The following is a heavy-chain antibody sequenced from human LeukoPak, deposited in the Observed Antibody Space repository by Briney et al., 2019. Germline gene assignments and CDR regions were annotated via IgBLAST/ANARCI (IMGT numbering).Heavy chain of an antibody. CDR3: ARDIAVTIPADY. Sequence: PGGSLRLSCAASGFTFSSCAMHWVRQAPGKGLEWVAVISYDGSNKYYADSVKGRFTISRDNSKNTLYLQMNSLRAEDTAVYYCARDIAVTIPADYWGQGTLVTVSS. V-gene: IGHV3-30-3*01. D-gene: IGHD6-19*01. J-gene: IGHJ4*02. CDR2: ISYDGSNK. CDR1: GFTFSSCA.